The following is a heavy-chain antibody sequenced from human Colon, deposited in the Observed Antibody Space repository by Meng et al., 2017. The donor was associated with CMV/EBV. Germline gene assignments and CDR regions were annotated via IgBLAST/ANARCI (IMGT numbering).Heavy chain of an antibody. D-gene: IGHD3-10*01. V-gene: IGHV3-66*02. CDR3: ARGPMVAEGV. CDR1: GFTISSFY. CDR2: IYSGGST. J-gene: IGHJ4*02. Sequence: GESLKISCATSGFTISSFYMAWIRQTPGKGLEWVALIYSGGSTYYADFVKGRLTISRDDSTDTLFLQMNNLQVEDTGLYYCARGPMVAEGVWGLGTLVTVSS.